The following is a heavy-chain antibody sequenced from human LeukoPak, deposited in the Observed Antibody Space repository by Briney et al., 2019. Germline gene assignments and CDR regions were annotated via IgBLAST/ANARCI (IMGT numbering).Heavy chain of an antibody. CDR3: ARDRRGNYRYVDC. J-gene: IGHJ4*02. D-gene: IGHD3-16*02. CDR2: IYYSGST. Sequence: SETLSLTCTVSGGSVSSNSHYWSWIRQPPGKGLEWIGYIYYSGSTNYNPSLKSRVTISVDTSKNQFSLKLSSVTAADTAVYYCARDRRGNYRYVDCWGQGTLVTVSS. V-gene: IGHV4-61*01. CDR1: GGSVSSNSHY.